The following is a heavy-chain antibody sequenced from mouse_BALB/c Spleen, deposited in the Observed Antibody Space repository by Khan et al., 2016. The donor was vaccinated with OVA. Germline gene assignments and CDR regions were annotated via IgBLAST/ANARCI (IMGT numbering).Heavy chain of an antibody. CDR2: IIPSNDYT. V-gene: IGHV1-4*01. CDR3: AKEGAYYRSDSWFAY. Sequence: QVQLQQSGAELARPGASVKMSCKASGYTFTTYTIHWVKQRPGQGLEWIGYIIPSNDYTNYNQTFKDRATLTADKSSSTAYMQLSSLTSEASAVVYRAKEGAYYRSDSWFAYWGQGTLVTVSA. D-gene: IGHD2-14*01. J-gene: IGHJ3*01. CDR1: GYTFTTYT.